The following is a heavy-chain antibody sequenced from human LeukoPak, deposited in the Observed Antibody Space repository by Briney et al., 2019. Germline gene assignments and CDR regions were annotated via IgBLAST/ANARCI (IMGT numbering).Heavy chain of an antibody. Sequence: GGSLRLSCAASGFTFSSYAMHWVRQAPGKGLEWVSYISSSSSTIYYADSVKGRFTISRDNAKNSLYLQMNSLRAEDTAVYYCARLKKTGTTRPDDYWGQGTLVTVSS. V-gene: IGHV3-48*01. CDR1: GFTFSSYA. J-gene: IGHJ4*02. CDR2: ISSSSSTI. CDR3: ARLKKTGTTRPDDY. D-gene: IGHD1-1*01.